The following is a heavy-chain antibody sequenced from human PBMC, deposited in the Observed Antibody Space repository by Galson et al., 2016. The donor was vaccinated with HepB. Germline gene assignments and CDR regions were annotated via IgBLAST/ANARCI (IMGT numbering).Heavy chain of an antibody. CDR2: LYHSGST. CDR1: GGSISSFRYY. CDR3: ARQPNMCSATCYVDF. Sequence: SETLSLTCSVSGGSISSFRYYWGWIRQPPGKGLEWIGSLYHSGSTYYNPSLKSRVSISEDTSKNQFSLKLTSVTAADTAVYYCARQPNMCSATCYVDFWGQGTLVTVSA. D-gene: IGHD2-15*01. V-gene: IGHV4-39*01. J-gene: IGHJ4*02.